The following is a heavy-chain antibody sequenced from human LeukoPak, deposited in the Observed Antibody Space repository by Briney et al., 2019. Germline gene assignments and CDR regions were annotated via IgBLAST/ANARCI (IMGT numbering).Heavy chain of an antibody. Sequence: SGTLSLTCAVSGGSFSGYYWSWVRQPPGKGLEWIGDINHSGSTNYNPSLKSRVPIYVATRKHQFPLKLSSVTAADTAVYCCARTDTKSPTRMATTTRHYYHGRDLWAQGTTDTVST. V-gene: IGHV4-34*01. CDR1: GGSFSGYY. CDR2: INHSGST. D-gene: IGHD5-24*01. CDR3: ARTDTKSPTRMATTTRHYYHGRDL. J-gene: IGHJ6*01.